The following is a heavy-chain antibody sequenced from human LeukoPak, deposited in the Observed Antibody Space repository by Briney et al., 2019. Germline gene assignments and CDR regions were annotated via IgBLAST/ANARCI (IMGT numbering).Heavy chain of an antibody. D-gene: IGHD3-22*01. V-gene: IGHV1-2*02. Sequence: GASVKVSCKASGYTFTGYYMHWVRQAPGQGLEWMGWINPNSGGTNYAQKFQGRVTMTRDTSISTAYMEPSRLRSDDTAVYYCARVDTMIVVAVPLTDAFDIWGQGTMVTVSS. J-gene: IGHJ3*02. CDR2: INPNSGGT. CDR3: ARVDTMIVVAVPLTDAFDI. CDR1: GYTFTGYY.